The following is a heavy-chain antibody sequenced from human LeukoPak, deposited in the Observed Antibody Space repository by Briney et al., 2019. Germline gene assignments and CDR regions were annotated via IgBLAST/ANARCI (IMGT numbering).Heavy chain of an antibody. D-gene: IGHD6-19*01. J-gene: IGHJ4*02. CDR3: ARRDTSGWNSFDY. CDR1: GGSFSGYY. Sequence: SETLSLTCAVYGGSFSGYYWSWIRQPPGKGLEWIGYIYYSGSTNYNPSLKSRLTISRDTSKNQFSLKLSSVTAADTAVYYCARRDTSGWNSFDYWGQGTLVTVSS. V-gene: IGHV4-59*08. CDR2: IYYSGST.